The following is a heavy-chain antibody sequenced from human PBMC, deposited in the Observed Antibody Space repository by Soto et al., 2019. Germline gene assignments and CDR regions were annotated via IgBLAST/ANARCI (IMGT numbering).Heavy chain of an antibody. Sequence: QVQLVQSGAEVKKPGSSVKVSCKASGGTFSSYAISWVRQAPGQGLEWLGGIIPSFGTANYAQKFQGRVTITADEFTSTAYMELSSLRSEDTAVYYCARALSLHIVVVTPQNYYGMDVWGQGTTVTVSS. CDR1: GGTFSSYA. D-gene: IGHD2-21*02. CDR3: ARALSLHIVVVTPQNYYGMDV. J-gene: IGHJ6*02. V-gene: IGHV1-69*01. CDR2: IIPSFGTA.